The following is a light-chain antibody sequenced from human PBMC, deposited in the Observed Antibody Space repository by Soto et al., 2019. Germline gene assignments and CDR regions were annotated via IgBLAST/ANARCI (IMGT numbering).Light chain of an antibody. V-gene: IGLV2-8*01. CDR1: SSDVGGYNY. J-gene: IGLJ2*01. CDR3: SSYAGSNFYVV. CDR2: AVS. Sequence: QSALTQPPSASGSPGQSVTVSCTGTSSDVGGYNYVSWYQQHPGKAPKLMIYAVSQRPSGVPGRFSGSKSGNTASLTVSGLQAEDEADYYCSSYAGSNFYVVFGGGTKLTVL.